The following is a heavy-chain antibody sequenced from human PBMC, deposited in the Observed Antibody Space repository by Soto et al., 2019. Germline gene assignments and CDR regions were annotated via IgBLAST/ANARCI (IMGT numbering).Heavy chain of an antibody. Sequence: QITLKESGPTLVKPTQTLTLICTVSGFSLTTRGMTLGWIRQPPGKAPEWLALGYQYSPSLKIRLTITKDTSKNQVVIKMTNMDPVDTDTYYCTLSQDSSRGPTYWGKGSLVTVSS. D-gene: IGHD6-13*01. V-gene: IGHV2-5*01. CDR3: TLSQDSSRGPTY. CDR2: GY. CDR1: GFSLTTRGMT. J-gene: IGHJ4*02.